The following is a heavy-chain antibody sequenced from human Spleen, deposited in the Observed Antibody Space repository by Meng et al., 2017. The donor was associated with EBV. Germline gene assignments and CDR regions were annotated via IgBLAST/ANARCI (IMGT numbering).Heavy chain of an antibody. Sequence: GELVGSGGASVQPGGSLRLSCVSSGFSFSRYWMHWVRQAPGKGLEWVSRTNEDGGITTYADSVKGRFTISRDNTKNTLYLQMNSLRVEDTGVYFCSKDLVGSDDDWGQGTLVTVSS. CDR2: TNEDGGIT. J-gene: IGHJ4*02. CDR3: SKDLVGSDDD. CDR1: GFSFSRYW. V-gene: IGHV3-74*01. D-gene: IGHD6-25*01.